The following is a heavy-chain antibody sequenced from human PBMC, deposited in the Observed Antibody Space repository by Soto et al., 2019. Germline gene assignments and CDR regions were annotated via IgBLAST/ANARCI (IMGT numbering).Heavy chain of an antibody. D-gene: IGHD3-10*01. CDR2: ISSSSSYI. J-gene: IGHJ4*02. CDR3: ARDSIISPFDY. V-gene: IGHV3-21*01. CDR1: GFTFSSYS. Sequence: EVQLVESGGGLVKPEGSLRLSCAASGFTFSSYSMSWVRQAPGKGLEWVSSISSSSSYIYYADSVKGRFTVSRDNAKNSLYLEMNSLRAEDTAVYYCARDSIISPFDYWGQGTLVTVSS.